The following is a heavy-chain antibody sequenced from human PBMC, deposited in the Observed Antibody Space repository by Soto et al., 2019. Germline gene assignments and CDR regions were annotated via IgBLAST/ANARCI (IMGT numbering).Heavy chain of an antibody. CDR3: ARVRMATRVYDY. Sequence: PSATLSLTCTVSGGSISSGDYYWSWIRQPPGKGLEWIGYIYYSGSTYYNPSLKSRVTISVDTSKNQFSLKLSSVTAADTAVYYCARVRMATRVYDYWGQGTLVTSPQ. J-gene: IGHJ4*02. CDR2: IYYSGST. CDR1: GGSISSGDYY. D-gene: IGHD5-12*01. V-gene: IGHV4-30-4*01.